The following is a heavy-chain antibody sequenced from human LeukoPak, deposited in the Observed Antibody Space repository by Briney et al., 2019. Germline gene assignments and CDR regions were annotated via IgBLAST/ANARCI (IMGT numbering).Heavy chain of an antibody. J-gene: IGHJ4*02. Sequence: SGTLSLTCAVSGGSISSSNWWSWVRQPPGKGLEWIGEIYHSGSTNYNPSLKSRVTISVDKSKNQFSLKLSSVTAADTAVYYCARDGDCYYDSSGYALGSDWGQGTLVTVSS. V-gene: IGHV4-4*02. D-gene: IGHD3-22*01. CDR3: ARDGDCYYDSSGYALGSD. CDR2: IYHSGST. CDR1: GGSISSSNW.